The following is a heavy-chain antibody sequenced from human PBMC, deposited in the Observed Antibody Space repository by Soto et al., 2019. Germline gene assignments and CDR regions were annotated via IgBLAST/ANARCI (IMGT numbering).Heavy chain of an antibody. CDR2: ISAYNGNT. J-gene: IGHJ6*02. CDR1: GYTFTSYG. D-gene: IGHD2-2*01. Sequence: ASVKVSCKASGYTFTSYGISWVRQAPGQGLEWMGWISAYNGNTNYAQKLQGRVTMTTDTSTSTAYMELRSLRSDDTAVYYCAREGIVVVPAADYYYYYGMDVWGQGTAVTVSS. V-gene: IGHV1-18*01. CDR3: AREGIVVVPAADYYYYYGMDV.